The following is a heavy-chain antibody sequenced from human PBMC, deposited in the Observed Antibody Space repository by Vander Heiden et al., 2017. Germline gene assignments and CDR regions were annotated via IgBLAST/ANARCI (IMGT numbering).Heavy chain of an antibody. CDR1: GGSFSGYY. CDR3: ARGITIFGVVTMPFDY. CDR2: INHSGST. D-gene: IGHD3-3*01. Sequence: QVQLQQWGAGLLKPSETLSLTCAVYGGSFSGYYWGWIRQPPGKGLEWIGEINHSGSTNYNPSLKSRVTISVDTSKNQFSLKLSSVTAADTAVYYCARGITIFGVVTMPFDYWGQGTLVTVSS. J-gene: IGHJ4*02. V-gene: IGHV4-34*01.